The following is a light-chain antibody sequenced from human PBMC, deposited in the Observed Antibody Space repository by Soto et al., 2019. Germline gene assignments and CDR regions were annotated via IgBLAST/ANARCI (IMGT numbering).Light chain of an antibody. V-gene: IGKV3D-15*03. Sequence: EMVMTQSPSTLSVSPGERATLSCWASQSISSNLAWYQQKPGQAPRLLIYGASIRATGIPVRFSGSGSGTEFTLTISILQSEDFAVYYCQHYNNWLTFGGGTKVEIK. CDR3: QHYNNWLT. CDR2: GAS. CDR1: QSISSN. J-gene: IGKJ4*01.